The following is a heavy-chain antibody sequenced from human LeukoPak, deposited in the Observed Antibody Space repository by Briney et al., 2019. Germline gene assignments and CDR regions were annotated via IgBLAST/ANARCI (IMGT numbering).Heavy chain of an antibody. D-gene: IGHD1-7*01. J-gene: IGHJ4*02. Sequence: GGSLRLSCAASGFTFSSYWMSWVRQAPGKGLEWVANIKQDGSGKYYVDSVKGRFTISRDNAKNSLYLQMNSLRAEDTAVYYCARDQDVELEPGFDYWGQGTLVTVSS. V-gene: IGHV3-7*01. CDR3: ARDQDVELEPGFDY. CDR2: IKQDGSGK. CDR1: GFTFSSYW.